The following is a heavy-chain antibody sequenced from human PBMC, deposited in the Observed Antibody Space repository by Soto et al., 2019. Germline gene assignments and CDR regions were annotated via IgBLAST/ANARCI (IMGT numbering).Heavy chain of an antibody. D-gene: IGHD3-3*01. CDR3: ARYQGDFWSGYYWGVDNWFDP. CDR1: GYTFTSYG. J-gene: IGHJ5*02. V-gene: IGHV1-18*01. CDR2: ISAYNGNT. Sequence: QVQLVQSGAEVKKPGASVKVSCKASGYTFTSYGISWVRQAPGQGLEWMGWISAYNGNTNYAQKLQGRVTMTTDTSTSTAYMELRSLRSDDTAVYYCARYQGDFWSGYYWGVDNWFDPWGQGTLVTVSS.